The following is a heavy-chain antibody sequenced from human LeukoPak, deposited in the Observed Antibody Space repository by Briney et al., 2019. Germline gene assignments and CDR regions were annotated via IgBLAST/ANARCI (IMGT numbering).Heavy chain of an antibody. Sequence: SETLSLTCTVSGGSISSGGYYWSWIRQPPGKGLEWIGYIYHSGSTYYNPSLKSRVTISVDRSKNQFSLKLSSVIAADTAVYYCARVLPPLDSSGFTYYFDYWGQGTLVTVSS. D-gene: IGHD3-22*01. CDR1: GGSISSGGYY. J-gene: IGHJ4*02. CDR3: ARVLPPLDSSGFTYYFDY. V-gene: IGHV4-30-2*01. CDR2: IYHSGST.